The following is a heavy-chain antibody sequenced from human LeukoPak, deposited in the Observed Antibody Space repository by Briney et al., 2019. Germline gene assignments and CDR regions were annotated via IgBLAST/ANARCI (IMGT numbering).Heavy chain of an antibody. V-gene: IGHV1-8*01. Sequence: ASVKVSCKASGDTFTGYDVNWVRQATGQGLEWMGWMNPNSGNTGYAQKFQGRVTMTRNTSINTAYIEVSSLRSEDTAVYYCVRTAGIFWSGAYYFDSWGQGTLVTVSS. D-gene: IGHD3-3*01. J-gene: IGHJ4*02. CDR1: GDTFTGYD. CDR2: MNPNSGNT. CDR3: VRTAGIFWSGAYYFDS.